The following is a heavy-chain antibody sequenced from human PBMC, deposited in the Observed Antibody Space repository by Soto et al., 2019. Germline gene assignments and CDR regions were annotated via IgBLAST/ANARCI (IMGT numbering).Heavy chain of an antibody. J-gene: IGHJ3*02. CDR2: INHSGST. Sequence: ETLSLTCAVHGGSFSGYYWSWIRQPPGKGLEWIGEINHSGSTNYNPSLKGRVTISVDTSKNQFSLKLSSVTAADTAMYYCARPQFSGTYHDPFKIWGPGTMVTVSS. D-gene: IGHD1-26*01. CDR1: GGSFSGYY. V-gene: IGHV4-34*01. CDR3: ARPQFSGTYHDPFKI.